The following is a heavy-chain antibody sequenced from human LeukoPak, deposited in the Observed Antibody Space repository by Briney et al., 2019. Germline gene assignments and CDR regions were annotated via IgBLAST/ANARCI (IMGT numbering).Heavy chain of an antibody. Sequence: GESLKISCKGSGYSFTSYWIAWVRQMPGKGLEWMGIIYPGDSDTRYSPSFQGQVTISADKYISTAYLQWSSLKASDTAMYYCARYAPHYYDSSGFVDYWGQGTLVTVSS. V-gene: IGHV5-51*01. CDR2: IYPGDSDT. D-gene: IGHD3-22*01. CDR3: ARYAPHYYDSSGFVDY. CDR1: GYSFTSYW. J-gene: IGHJ4*02.